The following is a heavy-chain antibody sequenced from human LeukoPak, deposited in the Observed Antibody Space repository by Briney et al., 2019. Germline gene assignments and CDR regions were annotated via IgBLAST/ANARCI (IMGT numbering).Heavy chain of an antibody. Sequence: ASVKVSCKASGFALTTYNIVWLRQAPGQGLEWLGWVTAFNENTDYSRKVQGRVTMTRDTSINTAYMDLSRLRSDDTAVYYCARGDYDILTGWPYWGQGTLVTVSS. CDR1: GFALTTYN. CDR2: VTAFNENT. J-gene: IGHJ4*02. D-gene: IGHD3-9*01. CDR3: ARGDYDILTGWPY. V-gene: IGHV1-18*01.